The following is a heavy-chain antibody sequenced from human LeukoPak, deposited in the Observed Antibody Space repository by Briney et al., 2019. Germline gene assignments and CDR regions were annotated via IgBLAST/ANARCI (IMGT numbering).Heavy chain of an antibody. Sequence: GGSLRLSCAASGFTFSSYLMSWLRQAPGKGLEWVANIKQDGSEKYYVDSVKGRFTISRDNVKNSLYLQMNSLRAEDTDVYYCARSRWYRAVNYFDYWGQGTLVTVSS. CDR3: ARSRWYRAVNYFDY. J-gene: IGHJ4*02. D-gene: IGHD6-13*01. CDR2: IKQDGSEK. CDR1: GFTFSSYL. V-gene: IGHV3-7*01.